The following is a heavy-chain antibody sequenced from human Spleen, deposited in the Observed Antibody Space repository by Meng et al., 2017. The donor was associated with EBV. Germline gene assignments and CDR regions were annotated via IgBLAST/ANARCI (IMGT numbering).Heavy chain of an antibody. CDR2: ISNTGTTI. Sequence: LLLVQLGGDLFKLAGSRRFSCAASVFIFSDSYMSWIRQTPGKGLEWISYISNTGTTIKYADSVKGRFTISRDNGKNSLYLQMNSLRADDTAVYYCARGSGRWTFDYWGQGTLVTVSS. CDR3: ARGSGRWTFDY. J-gene: IGHJ4*02. D-gene: IGHD1-26*01. V-gene: IGHV3-11*01. CDR1: VFIFSDSY.